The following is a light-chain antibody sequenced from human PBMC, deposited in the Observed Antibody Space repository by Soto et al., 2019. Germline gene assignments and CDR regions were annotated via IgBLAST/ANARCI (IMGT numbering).Light chain of an antibody. V-gene: IGLV1-44*01. CDR1: SSNIGSNT. CDR3: AAWDDSLNRYV. J-gene: IGLJ1*01. Sequence: QSVLTQPPSASGTPVQRVTVSLSGISSNIGSNTVNWYQQLPGTAPKLLIYANNERPSGVPDRFSGSKSGTSASLAISGLRSEDEADFYCAAWDDSLNRYVFGTGTKVTVL. CDR2: ANN.